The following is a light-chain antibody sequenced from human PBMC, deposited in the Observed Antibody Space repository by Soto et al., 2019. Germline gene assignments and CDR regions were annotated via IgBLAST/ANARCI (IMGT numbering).Light chain of an antibody. J-gene: IGKJ1*01. CDR2: GAS. CDR3: QQYGSSPIT. V-gene: IGKV3-20*01. Sequence: EIVLTQSPGTLSLSPGERATLSCRASRSLSSSYLAWYQHKPGQAPRLLIYGASTRATGVPDRFSGSGSGTDFTLTISRLEPEDFAVYYCQQYGSSPITFGQGTKVDIK. CDR1: RSLSSSY.